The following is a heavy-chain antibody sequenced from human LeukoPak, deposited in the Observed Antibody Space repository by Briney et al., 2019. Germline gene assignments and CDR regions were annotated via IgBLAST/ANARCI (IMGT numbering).Heavy chain of an antibody. CDR1: GFTFFSYT. J-gene: IGHJ6*04. V-gene: IGHV3-21*01. D-gene: IGHD3-10*02. Sequence: GGSLRLSCAASGFTFFSYTMNWVRQAPGKGLEWVSSISSSSSYIYYADSVKGRFTISRDNAKNSLYLQMNSLRAEDTAVYYCAELGITMIGGVWGKGTTVTISS. CDR2: ISSSSSYI. CDR3: AELGITMIGGV.